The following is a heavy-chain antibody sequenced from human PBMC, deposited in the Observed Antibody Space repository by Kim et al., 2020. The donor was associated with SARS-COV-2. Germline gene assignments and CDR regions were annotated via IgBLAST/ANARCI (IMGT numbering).Heavy chain of an antibody. Sequence: SVKVSCKASGFTFTSSAVQWVRQARGQRLEWIGWIVVGSGNTNYAQKFQERVTITRDMSTSTAYMELSSLRSEDTAVYYCAADLPSGIVVVPAWGQGTLVTVSS. CDR1: GFTFTSSA. CDR2: IVVGSGNT. D-gene: IGHD2-2*01. CDR3: AADLPSGIVVVPA. V-gene: IGHV1-58*01. J-gene: IGHJ5*02.